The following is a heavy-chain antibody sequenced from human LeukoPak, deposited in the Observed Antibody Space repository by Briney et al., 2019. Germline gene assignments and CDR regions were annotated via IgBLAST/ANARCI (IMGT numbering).Heavy chain of an antibody. J-gene: IGHJ6*03. CDR2: IYSGGST. V-gene: IGHV3-66*02. CDR1: GGSFSGYY. Sequence: ETLSLTCAVYGGSFSGYYWSWIRQPPGKGLEWVSVIYSGGSTYYADSVKGRFTISRDNSKNTLYLQMNSLRAEDTAVYYCARSYRYYMDVWGKGTTVTVS. CDR3: ARSYRYYMDV.